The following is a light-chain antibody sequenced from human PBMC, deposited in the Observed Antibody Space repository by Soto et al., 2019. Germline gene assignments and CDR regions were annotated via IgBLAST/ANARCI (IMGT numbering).Light chain of an antibody. V-gene: IGKV1-39*01. Sequence: DIQMTQSPSSLSASVGDRVTITCRASQTITTYLHCYQQKPEKAPKLLIYAASSLQSGVPSRFSGSGSGTDFTLTISSLQPEDFATYYWQQSYSSPRTFGQGTKVDIK. CDR1: QTITTY. CDR2: AAS. J-gene: IGKJ1*01. CDR3: QQSYSSPRT.